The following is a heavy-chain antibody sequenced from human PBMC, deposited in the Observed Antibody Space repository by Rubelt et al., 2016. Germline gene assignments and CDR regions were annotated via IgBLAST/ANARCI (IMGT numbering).Heavy chain of an antibody. CDR3: AHTESPSIVVVPAAMPYFDY. CDR2: IYWDDDK. D-gene: IGHD2-2*01. V-gene: IGHV2-5*02. Sequence: QITLKESGPTLVKPTQTLTLTCTFSGFSLSTSGVGVGWIRQPPGKALEWLALIYWDDDKRYSPSLKSRLPITKDTSKNQGVLTMTNMDPVETATYYCAHTESPSIVVVPAAMPYFDYWGQGTLVTVSS. J-gene: IGHJ4*02. CDR1: GFSLSTSGVG.